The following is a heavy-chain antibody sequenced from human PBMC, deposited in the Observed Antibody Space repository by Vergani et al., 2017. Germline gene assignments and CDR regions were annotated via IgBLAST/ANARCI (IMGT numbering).Heavy chain of an antibody. D-gene: IGHD2-2*01. V-gene: IGHV1-69*18. CDR2: IIPIFGTA. CDR3: ARSRKVPAAINTPSYYFDY. CDR1: GGTFSSYA. Sequence: QVQLVQSGAEVKKPGSSVKVSCKASGGTFSSYAISWVRQAPGQGLEWMGRIIPIFGTANYAQKFQGRVTITADESTSTAYMELSSLRSEDTAVYYCARSRKVPAAINTPSYYFDYWGQGTLVTVSS. J-gene: IGHJ4*02.